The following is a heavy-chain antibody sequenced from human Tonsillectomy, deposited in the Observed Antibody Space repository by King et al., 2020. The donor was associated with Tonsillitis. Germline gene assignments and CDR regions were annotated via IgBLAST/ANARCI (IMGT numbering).Heavy chain of an antibody. V-gene: IGHV3-21*01. Sequence: VQLVESGGGLVKPGGSLRLSCAASVFTFSSYNMKWVRQAPGTGLEWVSFISYSSSYIYYADSVKGRFTLSRDNAKNSLYLQRNSLRAEDTAVYYCARGVLSTSWGMDVWGQGTTVTVSS. CDR1: VFTFSSYN. J-gene: IGHJ6*02. CDR2: ISYSSSYI. CDR3: ARGVLSTSWGMDV. D-gene: IGHD2-2*01.